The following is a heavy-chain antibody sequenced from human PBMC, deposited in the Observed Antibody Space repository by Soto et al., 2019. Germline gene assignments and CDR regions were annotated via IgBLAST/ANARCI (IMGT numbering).Heavy chain of an antibody. D-gene: IGHD3-22*01. CDR2: IRSKAYGGTT. CDR3: AKVRADYYDGSGPNY. Sequence: GGSLRLSCTASGFTFGDYAMNWFRQAPGKGLEWVGFIRSKAYGGTTEYAASVKGRFTISRDDSKSIAYLQMNSLKTEDTAVYYCAKVRADYYDGSGPNYWGQGTLVIVSS. CDR1: GFTFGDYA. V-gene: IGHV3-49*03. J-gene: IGHJ4*02.